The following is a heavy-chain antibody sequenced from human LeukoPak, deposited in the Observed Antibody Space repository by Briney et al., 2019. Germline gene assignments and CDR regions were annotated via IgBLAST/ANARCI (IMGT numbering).Heavy chain of an antibody. CDR1: GYTVTELS. Sequence: SVKVSRKVSGYTVTELSMHWVRQAPGQGLEWMGGIIPIFGTANYAQKFQGRVTITADESTSTAYMELSSLRSEDTAVYYCARDTGGDSPHSYYYYMDVWGKGTTVSISS. CDR2: IIPIFGTA. J-gene: IGHJ6*03. V-gene: IGHV1-69*13. CDR3: ARDTGGDSPHSYYYYMDV. D-gene: IGHD2-21*02.